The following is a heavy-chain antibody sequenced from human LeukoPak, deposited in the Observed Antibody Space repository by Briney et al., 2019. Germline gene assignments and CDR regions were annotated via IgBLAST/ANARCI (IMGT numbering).Heavy chain of an antibody. CDR2: INPNSGGT. J-gene: IGHJ6*03. D-gene: IGHD4-23*01. Sequence: ASVKVSCKASGYTFTGYYMHWVRQAPGQGLEWMGRINPNSGGTNYAQKFQGRVTMTRDTSISTAYMELSGLRSDDTAVYYCARPTGGSSPAYYYYMDVWGKGTTVTVSS. V-gene: IGHV1-2*06. CDR1: GYTFTGYY. CDR3: ARPTGGSSPAYYYYMDV.